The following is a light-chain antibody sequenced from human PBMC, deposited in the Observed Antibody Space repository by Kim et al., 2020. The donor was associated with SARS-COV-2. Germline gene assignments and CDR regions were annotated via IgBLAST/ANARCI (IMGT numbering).Light chain of an antibody. CDR3: AAWDDSLSGHWV. V-gene: IGLV1-47*01. CDR2: RNN. Sequence: SELTHPPSASGTPGQRVTISCSGSSSNIGSNYVYWYQQLPGTAPKLLIYRNNQRPSGVPDRFSGSKSGTSASLAISGLRSEDEADYYCAAWDDSLSGHWVFGGGTQLTVL. J-gene: IGLJ3*02. CDR1: SSNIGSNY.